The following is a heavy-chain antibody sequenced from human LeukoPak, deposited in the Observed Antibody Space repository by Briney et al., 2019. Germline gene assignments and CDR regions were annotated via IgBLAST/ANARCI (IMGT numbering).Heavy chain of an antibody. CDR3: ARHSGVVIAMGY. Sequence: RESLRLSCAASGFTFSDYYMSWIRQAPGKGLEWVSYISRNSSYTNYADSVKGRFTISRDNAKNSLYLQMNSLRAEDTAVYYCARHSGVVIAMGYWGQGTLVTVSS. CDR2: ISRNSSYT. J-gene: IGHJ4*02. D-gene: IGHD2-21*01. V-gene: IGHV3-11*06. CDR1: GFTFSDYY.